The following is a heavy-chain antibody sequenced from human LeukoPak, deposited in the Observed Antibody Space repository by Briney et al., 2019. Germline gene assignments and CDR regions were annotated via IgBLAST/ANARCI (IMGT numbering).Heavy chain of an antibody. CDR1: GGSISSSSYY. CDR2: IYYSGST. D-gene: IGHD3-3*01. Sequence: SETLSLTCTVSGGSISSSSYYWGWLRQPPGKGLEGIGSIYYSGSTYYNPSLKSRVTISVDTSKNQFSLKLSSVTAADTAVYYCARDGRKLYYDFWSGYYSGPLDYWGQGTLVTVSS. J-gene: IGHJ4*02. V-gene: IGHV4-39*07. CDR3: ARDGRKLYYDFWSGYYSGPLDY.